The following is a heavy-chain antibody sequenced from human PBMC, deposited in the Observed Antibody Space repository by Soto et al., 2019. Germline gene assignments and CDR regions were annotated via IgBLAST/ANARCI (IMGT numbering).Heavy chain of an antibody. J-gene: IGHJ6*02. CDR1: GGTFSIYA. D-gene: IGHD2-2*01. Sequence: SVKVSCKASGGTFSIYAISWVRQAPGQGLEWMGGIIPIFGTANYAQKFQGRVTITADESTSTAYMELSSLRSEDTAVYYCARLVMEPDGYADPYYAYYYYGMDVWGQGTTVTVSS. CDR3: ARLVMEPDGYADPYYAYYYYGMDV. CDR2: IIPIFGTA. V-gene: IGHV1-69*13.